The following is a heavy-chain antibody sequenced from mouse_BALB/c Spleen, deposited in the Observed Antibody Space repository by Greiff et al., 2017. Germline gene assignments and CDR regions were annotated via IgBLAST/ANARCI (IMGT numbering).Heavy chain of an antibody. D-gene: IGHD2-5*01. Sequence: EVKVVESGGGLVKPGGSLKLSCAASGFTFSSYAMSWVRQTPEKRLEWVASISSGGSTYYPDSVKGRFTISRDNARNILYLQMSSLRSEDTAMYYCARRSNYGAMDYWGQGTSVTVSS. CDR2: ISSGGST. V-gene: IGHV5-6-5*01. J-gene: IGHJ4*01. CDR3: ARRSNYGAMDY. CDR1: GFTFSSYA.